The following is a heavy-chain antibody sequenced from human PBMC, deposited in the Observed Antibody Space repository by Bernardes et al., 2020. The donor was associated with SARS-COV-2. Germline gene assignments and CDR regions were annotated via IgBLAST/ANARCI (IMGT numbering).Heavy chain of an antibody. CDR2: ISWNSVTI. D-gene: IGHD6-19*01. V-gene: IGHV3-9*01. Sequence: GGSLRLSCAASGFTFDDYAMHWVRRAPGKGLEWVSGISWNSVTIDYADSVKGRFTISRDNAKNSLYLQMNSLRAEDTALYYCAKDISQWRGMDVWGQGTTVTVSS. J-gene: IGHJ6*02. CDR3: AKDISQWRGMDV. CDR1: GFTFDDYA.